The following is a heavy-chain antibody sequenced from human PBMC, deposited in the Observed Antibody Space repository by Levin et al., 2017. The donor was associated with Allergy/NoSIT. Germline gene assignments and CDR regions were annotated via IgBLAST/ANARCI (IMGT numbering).Heavy chain of an antibody. CDR1: GGTFSSYT. CDR2: IIPILGIA. CDR3: ALQVVPADYYYGMDV. D-gene: IGHD2-2*01. J-gene: IGHJ6*02. V-gene: IGHV1-69*02. Sequence: EASVKVSCKASGGTFSSYTISWVRQAPGQGLEWMGRIIPILGIANYAQKFQGRVTITADKSTSTAYMELSSLRSEDTAVYYCALQVVPADYYYGMDVWGQGTTVTVSS.